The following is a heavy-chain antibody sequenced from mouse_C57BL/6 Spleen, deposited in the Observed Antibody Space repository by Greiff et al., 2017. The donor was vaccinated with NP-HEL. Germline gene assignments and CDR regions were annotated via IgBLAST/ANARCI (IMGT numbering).Heavy chain of an antibody. J-gene: IGHJ4*01. D-gene: IGHD1-1*01. CDR3: ARTTVVAKYAMDY. CDR2: ISNGGGST. CDR1: GFTFSDYY. V-gene: IGHV5-12*01. Sequence: EVKLMESGGGLVQPGGSLKLSCAASGFTFSDYYMYWVRQTPEKRLEWVAYISNGGGSTYYPDTVKGRFTISRDNAKNTLYLQMSRLKSEDTAMYYCARTTVVAKYAMDYWGQGTSVTVSS.